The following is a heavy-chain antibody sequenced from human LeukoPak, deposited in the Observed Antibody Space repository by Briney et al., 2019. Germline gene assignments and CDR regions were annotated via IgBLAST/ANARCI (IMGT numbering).Heavy chain of an antibody. Sequence: SQTLSLTCAISGESVSSNNAAWTWIRQSPSRGLEWLGRTYYRSKWFNDYAVSVKSRITISPDTSKNQFFLQLNSVIPEDTAVYYCAREYLGGYLIYWGQGTLVTVSS. CDR3: AREYLGGYLIY. CDR1: GESVSSNNAA. V-gene: IGHV6-1*01. J-gene: IGHJ4*02. D-gene: IGHD3-16*02. CDR2: TYYRSKWFN.